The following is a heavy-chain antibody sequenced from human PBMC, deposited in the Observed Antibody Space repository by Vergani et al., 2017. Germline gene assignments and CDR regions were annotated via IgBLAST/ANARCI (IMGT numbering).Heavy chain of an antibody. CDR3: ARVQPAPV. CDR1: GYTFTSYY. V-gene: IGHV1-69*11. D-gene: IGHD2-2*01. Sequence: QVQLVQSGAEVKKPGASVKVSCKASGYTFTSYYMPWVRPAPGQGLEWMGRIIPILGTANYAQKFQGRVTITADESTSTAYMELSSLRAEDTAVYYCARVQPAPVWGQGTLVTVSS. J-gene: IGHJ4*02. CDR2: IIPILGTA.